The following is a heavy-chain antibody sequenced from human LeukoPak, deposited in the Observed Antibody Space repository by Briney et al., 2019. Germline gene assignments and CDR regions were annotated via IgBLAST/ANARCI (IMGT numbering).Heavy chain of an antibody. CDR1: GYTFTSYG. CDR3: AILRLGELSYDY. CDR2: INPNSGGT. D-gene: IGHD3-16*02. V-gene: IGHV1-2*02. J-gene: IGHJ4*02. Sequence: ASVKVSCKASGYTFTSYGISWVRQAPGQGLEWMGWINPNSGGTNYAQKFQGRVTMTRDTSISTAYMELSRLRSDDTAVYYCAILRLGELSYDYWGQGTLVTVSS.